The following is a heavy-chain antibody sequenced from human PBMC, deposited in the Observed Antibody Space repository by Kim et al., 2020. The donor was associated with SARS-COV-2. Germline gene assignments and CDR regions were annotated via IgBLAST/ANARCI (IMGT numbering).Heavy chain of an antibody. V-gene: IGHV4-39*01. Sequence: SETLSLTCTVSGGSISSSSYYWGWIRQPPGKGLEWIGSIYYSGSTYYNPSLKSRVTISVDTSKNQFSLKLSSVTAADTAVYYCARESNYGGNSGAIAFDIWGQGTMVTVSS. D-gene: IGHD4-17*01. CDR2: IYYSGST. J-gene: IGHJ3*02. CDR3: ARESNYGGNSGAIAFDI. CDR1: GGSISSSSYY.